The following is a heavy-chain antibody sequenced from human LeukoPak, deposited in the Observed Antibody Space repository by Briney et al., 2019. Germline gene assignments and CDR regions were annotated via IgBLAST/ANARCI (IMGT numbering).Heavy chain of an antibody. CDR3: ARRYDYYSSGYYYVRDAFDI. D-gene: IGHD3-22*01. Sequence: GGSLRLSCTVPGFTLRDAVMSWVRQAPGKGVGRVELSRRQHKGGTTNNAASGKGRFTISRDDSRSIACLQMNSLKTEDTAMYYCARRYDYYSSGYYYVRDAFDIWGQGTMVTVSS. CDR1: GFTLRDAV. CDR2: SRRQHKGGTT. V-gene: IGHV3-49*04. J-gene: IGHJ3*02.